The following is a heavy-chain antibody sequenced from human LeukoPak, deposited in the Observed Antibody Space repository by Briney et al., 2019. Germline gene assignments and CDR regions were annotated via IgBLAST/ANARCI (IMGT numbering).Heavy chain of an antibody. CDR2: ISYDGSNK. CDR3: AKALVGATGIDY. V-gene: IGHV3-30*18. D-gene: IGHD1-26*01. J-gene: IGHJ4*02. Sequence: GGSLRLSCAASRFTLSSYGMHLVRQAPGRGLEWVAVISYDGSNKYYADSVKGRLTISRDNSKNTLYLQMNSLRAEDTAVYYCAKALVGATGIDYWGQGTLVTVSS. CDR1: RFTLSSYG.